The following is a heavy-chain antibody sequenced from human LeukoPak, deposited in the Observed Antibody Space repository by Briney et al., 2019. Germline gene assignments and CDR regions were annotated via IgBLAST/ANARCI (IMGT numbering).Heavy chain of an antibody. CDR1: GFTVSVSY. J-gene: IGHJ4*03. Sequence: GGSLRLSCGVSGFTVSVSYMSWVRQAPGKGLEWVSIIYNDGGTYYADSVKGRFTISRDSSENTVYLQMSSLRADDTAVYYCARVTATDDYFDYWGQGTMVTVSS. D-gene: IGHD2-21*02. CDR2: IYNDGGT. CDR3: ARVTATDDYFDY. V-gene: IGHV3-53*01.